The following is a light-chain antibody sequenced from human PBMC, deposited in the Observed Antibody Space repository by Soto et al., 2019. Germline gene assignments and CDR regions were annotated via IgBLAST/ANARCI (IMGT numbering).Light chain of an antibody. Sequence: QSALTQPASVSGSPGQSITISCTGTSSDVGAYNYVSWYQQHPGKAPKVMIYEVSNRPSGVSNRFSGSKAGNTASLTISGLQAEDAADYYCSAYTNGRTYVFGTGTKLTVL. J-gene: IGLJ1*01. CDR2: EVS. CDR1: SSDVGAYNY. CDR3: SAYTNGRTYV. V-gene: IGLV2-14*01.